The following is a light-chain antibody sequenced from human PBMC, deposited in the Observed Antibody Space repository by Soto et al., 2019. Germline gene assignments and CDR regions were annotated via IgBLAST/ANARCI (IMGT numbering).Light chain of an antibody. CDR2: EDN. CDR1: SGSIASNS. J-gene: IGLJ3*02. CDR3: QSYDSSFWV. Sequence: NFMLTQPHSVSESPGKTVTISCTRSSGSIASNSVQWYQQRPGSSPINVIYEDNQRPSGVPDRFSGSIDSSSNSASLTISGLKTEDEADYYCQSYDSSFWVFGGGTKLTVL. V-gene: IGLV6-57*01.